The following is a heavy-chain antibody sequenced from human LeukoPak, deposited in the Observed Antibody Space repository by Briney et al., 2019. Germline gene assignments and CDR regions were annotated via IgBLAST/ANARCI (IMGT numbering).Heavy chain of an antibody. Sequence: PGGSLRLSCAASGYTFDDYAMHWVRQAPGKGLEWVSLIGGNAGSTYYADSVKRRFTISRYNNKNYLYLQMNSLRTKAAALYYCAKVASANVHYGDYYFDYWGQGTLVTVSS. CDR3: AKVASANVHYGDYYFDY. J-gene: IGHJ4*02. D-gene: IGHD4-17*01. V-gene: IGHV3-43*02. CDR1: GYTFDDYA. CDR2: IGGNAGST.